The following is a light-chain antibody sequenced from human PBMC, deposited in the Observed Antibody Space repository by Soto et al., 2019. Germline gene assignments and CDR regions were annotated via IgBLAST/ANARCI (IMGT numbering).Light chain of an antibody. J-gene: IGLJ1*01. Sequence: QSVLTQPHSVSAAPGQKVNISCSGSSSNIGGNSVSWYQQLPGTAPKLLIYEVSKRPSGVPDRFSGSKSGSTASLTVSGLQTEDESDYYCNSYVAGSNAFGTGTKVTVL. CDR1: SSNIGGNS. V-gene: IGLV1-51*01. CDR3: NSYVAGSNA. CDR2: EVS.